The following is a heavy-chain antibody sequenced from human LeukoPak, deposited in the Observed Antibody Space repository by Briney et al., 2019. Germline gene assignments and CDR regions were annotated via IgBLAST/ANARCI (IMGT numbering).Heavy chain of an antibody. V-gene: IGHV3-21*01. D-gene: IGHD1-1*01. Sequence: PGGSLRLSCAASGFAFSSYNMNWVRQAPGKGLEWVSSISTSGAYIYYADSVKGRFTISRDNAKSSLYLLMNSLRAEDTAVYYCARDLDRNDGVCDYWGQGTLVTVSS. J-gene: IGHJ4*02. CDR1: GFAFSSYN. CDR2: ISTSGAYI. CDR3: ARDLDRNDGVCDY.